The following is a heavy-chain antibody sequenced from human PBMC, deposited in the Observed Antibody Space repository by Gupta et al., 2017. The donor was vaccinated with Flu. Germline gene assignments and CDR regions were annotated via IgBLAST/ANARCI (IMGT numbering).Heavy chain of an antibody. CDR2: IRSYRYDT. V-gene: IGHV3-21*01. Sequence: YDMYWVRQAPGKGLESLSSIRSYRYDTSYADSLRGRFTISRDNAKNSVFLQMTSLRADDTAVYWCARGDGWDAFDLWGQGTLVTVSP. J-gene: IGHJ3*01. CDR1: YD. D-gene: IGHD6-19*01. CDR3: ARGDGWDAFDL.